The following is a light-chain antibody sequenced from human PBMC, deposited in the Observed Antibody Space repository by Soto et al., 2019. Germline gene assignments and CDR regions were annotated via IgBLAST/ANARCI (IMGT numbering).Light chain of an antibody. CDR1: RSLSSSY. V-gene: IGKV3-20*01. J-gene: IGKJ2*01. CDR2: AAS. Sequence: EIVLTQSPGTLSLSPGERATLSCRASRSLSSSYVVWYQQKPGQAPRLLIYAASRRATGIPDRFSGSGSATEYTLNISRLKPEDFAVYYCQQYNNWPPYTFGQGTKLEIK. CDR3: QQYNNWPPYT.